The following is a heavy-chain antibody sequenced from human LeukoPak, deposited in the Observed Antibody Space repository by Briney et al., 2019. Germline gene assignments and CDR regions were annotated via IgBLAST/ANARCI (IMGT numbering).Heavy chain of an antibody. CDR2: IGGRGYST. CDR3: AKDSSRCSGGSCYSCFDY. CDR1: GFTFSSYA. V-gene: IGHV3-23*01. Sequence: GGSLRLSCAASGFTFSSYAMNWVRQAPGKGLEWVSTIGGRGYSTYYADSVEGRFTISRDNSKNTLYLQMDSLRAEDTAAYYCAKDSSRCSGGSCYSCFDYWGQGTLVTVSS. D-gene: IGHD2-15*01. J-gene: IGHJ4*02.